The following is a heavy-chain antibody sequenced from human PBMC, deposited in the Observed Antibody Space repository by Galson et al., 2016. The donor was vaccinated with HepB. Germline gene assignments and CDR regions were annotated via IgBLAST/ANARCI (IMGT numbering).Heavy chain of an antibody. V-gene: IGHV3-13*01. CDR1: GFTFSTYD. J-gene: IGHJ4*02. CDR2: IGTAGDT. Sequence: SLRLSCAASGFTFSTYDFHWVRQATGKGLEWVSAIGTAGDTYYAGSVEGRFTISREDDKNSLYLQLNSLRAEDTAVYYCVREAQYYNSGSYYNELDYWGQGTLVTVSS. CDR3: VREAQYYNSGSYYNELDY. D-gene: IGHD3-10*01.